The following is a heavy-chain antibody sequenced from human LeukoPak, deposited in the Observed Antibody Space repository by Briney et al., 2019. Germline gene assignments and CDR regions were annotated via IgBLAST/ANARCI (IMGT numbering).Heavy chain of an antibody. V-gene: IGHV4-39*02. Sequence: PSETLSLTCTVSGASISSTTYYWGWIRQPPRKGLEWIASIYYSGSTYYNPSLKSRVTISVDTSKNQFSLKLSSVTAADTAVYYCARDHCSGGSCFNWFDPWGQGTLVTVSS. D-gene: IGHD2-15*01. CDR1: GASISSTTYY. CDR2: IYYSGST. J-gene: IGHJ5*02. CDR3: ARDHCSGGSCFNWFDP.